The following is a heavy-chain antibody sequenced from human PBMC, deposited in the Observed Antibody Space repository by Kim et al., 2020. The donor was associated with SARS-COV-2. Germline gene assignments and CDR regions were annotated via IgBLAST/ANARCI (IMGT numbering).Heavy chain of an antibody. D-gene: IGHD3-3*01. J-gene: IGHJ6*02. CDR2: ISGSGGST. CDR3: AKDGTHYDFWNTFYYYYGMDV. CDR1: GFTFSSYA. V-gene: IGHV3-23*01. Sequence: GGSLRLSCAASGFTFSSYAMSWVRQAPGKGLEWVSAISGSGGSTYYADSVKGRFTISRDNSKNTLYLQMNSLRAEDTAVYYCAKDGTHYDFWNTFYYYYGMDVWGQGTTVTVSS.